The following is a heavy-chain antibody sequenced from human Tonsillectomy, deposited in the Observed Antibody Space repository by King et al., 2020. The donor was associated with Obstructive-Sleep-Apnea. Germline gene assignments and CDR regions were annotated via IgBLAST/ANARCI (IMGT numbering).Heavy chain of an antibody. CDR1: GFTFSSYG. CDR2: ISYDGSNK. CDR3: AKDELAFGELSPPFDP. V-gene: IGHV3-30*18. D-gene: IGHD3-10*01. Sequence: VQLVESGGGVVQPGRSLRLSCAASGFTFSSYGMHWVRQAPGKGLEWVAVISYDGSNKYYADSVKGRFTISRDNSKNTLYLQMNSLRAEDTAVYYCAKDELAFGELSPPFDPWGQGTLVTVSS. J-gene: IGHJ5*02.